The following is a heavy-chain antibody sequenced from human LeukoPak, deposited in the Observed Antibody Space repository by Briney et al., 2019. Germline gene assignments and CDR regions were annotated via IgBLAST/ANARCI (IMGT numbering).Heavy chain of an antibody. J-gene: IGHJ3*02. Sequence: GESLKISCKGSGYSFSSYWIGWVRQMPGKGLEWMGIIYPRDSDTRYSPSFQGQVTISVDKSISTAYLQWSSLKASDAAMYYCARPGVPGSSFSAFDIWGQGTVLTVSS. CDR3: ARPGVPGSSFSAFDI. CDR2: IYPRDSDT. V-gene: IGHV5-51*01. CDR1: GYSFSSYW. D-gene: IGHD2-2*01.